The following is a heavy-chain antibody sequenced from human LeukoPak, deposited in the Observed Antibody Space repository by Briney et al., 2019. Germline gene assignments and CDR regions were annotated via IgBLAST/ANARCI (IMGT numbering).Heavy chain of an antibody. J-gene: IGHJ4*02. CDR2: ISWNSGSI. CDR3: ARDYDFWSGGGGAVDY. D-gene: IGHD3-3*01. V-gene: IGHV3-9*01. CDR1: GFTFSSYA. Sequence: GGSLRLSCAASGFTFSSYAMGWVRQAPGKGLEWVSGISWNSGSIGYADSVKGRFTISRDNAKNSLYLQMNSLRAEDTAVYYCARDYDFWSGGGGAVDYWGQGTLVTVSS.